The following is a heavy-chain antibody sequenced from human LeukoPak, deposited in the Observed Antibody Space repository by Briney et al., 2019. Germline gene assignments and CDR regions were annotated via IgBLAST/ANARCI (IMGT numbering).Heavy chain of an antibody. CDR2: MNPNSGNT. CDR3: ARRCYGVRSHNWFDP. D-gene: IGHD4-17*01. V-gene: IGHV1-8*01. CDR1: GYTFNSYD. J-gene: IGHJ5*02. Sequence: ASVKVSCKASGYTFNSYDINWVRQATGQGLEWMGWMNPNSGNTGYAQKFQGRVTMTRNISINTAYMELSSLRSEDTAVYYCARRCYGVRSHNWFDPWGQGTLVTVSS.